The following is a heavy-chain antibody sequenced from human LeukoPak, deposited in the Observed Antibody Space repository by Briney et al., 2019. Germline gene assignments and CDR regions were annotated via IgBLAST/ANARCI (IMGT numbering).Heavy chain of an antibody. D-gene: IGHD3-3*01. Sequence: GGSLRLSCAASGFTVSSNYMSWVRQAPGKGLEWVSVIYSGGSTYYADSVKGRFTISRDNSKNTLYLQMNSLRAEDTAVYYCTRPFFGVAPTGVDYWGQGTLVTVSS. CDR2: IYSGGST. CDR3: TRPFFGVAPTGVDY. V-gene: IGHV3-53*01. CDR1: GFTVSSNY. J-gene: IGHJ4*02.